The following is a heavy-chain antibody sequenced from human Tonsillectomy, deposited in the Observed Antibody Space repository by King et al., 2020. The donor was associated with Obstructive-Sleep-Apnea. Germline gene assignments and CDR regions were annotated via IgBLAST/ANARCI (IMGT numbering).Heavy chain of an antibody. D-gene: IGHD5-24*01. V-gene: IGHV4-39*01. Sequence: LQLQESGPGLVKPSETLSLTCTVSGGSISSSSYYWGWIRQPPGKGLEWIGSIYYSWSTYYTPSLKRRVTISVDTSKNQFSLKLSSVTAADTAVYYCASQEDMATMNYWGQGTLVTVSS. J-gene: IGHJ4*02. CDR1: GGSISSSSYY. CDR2: IYYSWST. CDR3: ASQEDMATMNY.